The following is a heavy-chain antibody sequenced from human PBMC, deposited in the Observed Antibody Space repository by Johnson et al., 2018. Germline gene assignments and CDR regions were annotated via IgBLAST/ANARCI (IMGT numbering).Heavy chain of an antibody. Sequence: EVQLLESGGGLVQPGGSLRLSCVTSGFTLSSYWMSWVRQAPGKGLEWVANINPDESEKYYVDSMKGRVTISRDNSKNSLYLQMNSLLAEDTAVYYCARDTVTALGDYFHYYGMDVWGQGTTVTVSS. CDR2: INPDESEK. CDR1: GFTLSSYW. D-gene: IGHD4-17*01. CDR3: ARDTVTALGDYFHYYGMDV. J-gene: IGHJ6*02. V-gene: IGHV3-7*01.